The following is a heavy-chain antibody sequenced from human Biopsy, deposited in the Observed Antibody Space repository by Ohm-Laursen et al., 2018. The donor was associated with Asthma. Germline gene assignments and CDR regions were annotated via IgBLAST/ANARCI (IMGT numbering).Heavy chain of an antibody. CDR3: ARGLDYSGRSGFDY. Sequence: SLRLSCAASGFMFRGFGMHWVRQSAGEGLEWVGVISYDGNHKFYEDSVKGRFTISRDNSKNTLYLQMNSLRVEDTAVYYCARGLDYSGRSGFDYWGQGTLVTVSS. J-gene: IGHJ4*02. D-gene: IGHD3-10*01. CDR1: GFMFRGFG. V-gene: IGHV3-30*03. CDR2: ISYDGNHK.